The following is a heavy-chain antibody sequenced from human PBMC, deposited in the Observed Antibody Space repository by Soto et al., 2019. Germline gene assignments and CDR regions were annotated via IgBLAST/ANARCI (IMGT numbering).Heavy chain of an antibody. CDR3: ARSDVWGSYRYTPRDAFYI. D-gene: IGHD3-16*02. CDR1: GYTFTSYA. V-gene: IGHV1-3*01. Sequence: QVQLVQSGAEVKKPGASVKVSCKASGYTFTSYAMHWVRQAPGQRLEWMGWINAGNGNTKYSQKFQGRVTITRDTSASTGDMELSSLRSEDTAVYYCARSDVWGSYRYTPRDAFYIWGQVTMVTVSS. CDR2: INAGNGNT. J-gene: IGHJ3*02.